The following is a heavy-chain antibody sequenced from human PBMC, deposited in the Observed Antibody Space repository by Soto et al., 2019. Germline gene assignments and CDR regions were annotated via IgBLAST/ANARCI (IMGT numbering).Heavy chain of an antibody. J-gene: IGHJ4*02. Sequence: PGGSLRLSCAASGFSFSAAAMHWVRQASGRGLEWIGRIRSKTNNYATIYSASVIVRFIISRDDSKDTAYLGMTSLKYEDTGVYYCTTLNNIGSDYWGQGSLVTVSS. V-gene: IGHV3-73*01. CDR2: IRSKTNNYAT. D-gene: IGHD1-1*01. CDR3: TTLNNIGSDY. CDR1: GFSFSAAA.